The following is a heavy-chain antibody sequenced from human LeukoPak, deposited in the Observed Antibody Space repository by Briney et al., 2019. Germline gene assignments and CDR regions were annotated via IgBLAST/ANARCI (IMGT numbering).Heavy chain of an antibody. V-gene: IGHV4-34*01. D-gene: IGHD3-10*01. J-gene: IGHJ5*02. CDR1: GGSFSGYY. CDR2: INHSGGT. Sequence: SETLSLTCAVYGGSFSGYYWSWIRQPPGKGLEWIGEINHSGGTNYNPSLKSRVTISVDTSKNQFSLKLSSVTAADTAVYYCATHGFGELLGWFDPWGEGTLATVSS. CDR3: ATHGFGELLGWFDP.